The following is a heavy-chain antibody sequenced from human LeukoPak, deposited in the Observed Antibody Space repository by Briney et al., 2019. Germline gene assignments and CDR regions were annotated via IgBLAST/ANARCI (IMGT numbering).Heavy chain of an antibody. CDR2: IYYSGST. CDR3: AREPRYCSSTSCYYYGMDV. V-gene: IGHV4-59*01. J-gene: IGHJ6*02. Sequence: SETLSLTCTVSGGPISSYYWSWIRQPPGKGLEWIGYIYYSGSTNYNPSLKGRVTISVDTSKNQFSLKLSSVTAADTAVYYCAREPRYCSSTSCYYYGMDVWGQGTTVTVSS. CDR1: GGPISSYY. D-gene: IGHD2-2*01.